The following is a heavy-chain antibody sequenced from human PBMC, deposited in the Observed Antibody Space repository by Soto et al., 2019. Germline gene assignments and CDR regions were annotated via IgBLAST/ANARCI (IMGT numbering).Heavy chain of an antibody. J-gene: IGHJ4*02. CDR1: GFTFSSYS. Sequence: EVQLVESGGGLVQPGGSLRLSCAASGFTFSSYSMNWVRQAPGKGLERVSYISSSSSTIYYADSVKGRFTISRDNAKNSLYLQMNSLRDEDTAVYYCARAPTRGYYYESSGHWGQGTLVTVSS. CDR2: ISSSSSTI. V-gene: IGHV3-48*02. D-gene: IGHD3-22*01. CDR3: ARAPTRGYYYESSGH.